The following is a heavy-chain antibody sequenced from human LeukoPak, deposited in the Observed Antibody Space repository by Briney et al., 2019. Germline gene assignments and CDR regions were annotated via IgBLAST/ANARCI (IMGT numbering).Heavy chain of an antibody. D-gene: IGHD3-10*01. CDR2: ISGSGGIT. CDR3: ARDSRMVRGTSDY. J-gene: IGHJ4*02. Sequence: QTGGSLRLSCAASGFTFSSYAMSWVRQAPGKGLEWVSAISGSGGITYYADSVKGRFTISRDNAKNSLYLQMNSLRAEDTAVCYCARDSRMVRGTSDYWGQGTLVTVSS. CDR1: GFTFSSYA. V-gene: IGHV3-23*01.